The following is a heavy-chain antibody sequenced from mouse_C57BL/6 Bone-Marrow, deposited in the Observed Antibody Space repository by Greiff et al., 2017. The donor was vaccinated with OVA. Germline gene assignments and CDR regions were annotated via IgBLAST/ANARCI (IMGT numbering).Heavy chain of an antibody. CDR3: ARGGTVVGPPWFAY. CDR2: IHPNSGST. CDR1: GYTFTGYW. V-gene: IGHV1-64*01. Sequence: VQLQQPGAELVKPGASVKLSCKASGYTFTGYWMHWVKQRPGQGLEWIGMIHPNSGSTNYNEKFKSKATLTVDKSSSTAYMQLSSLTSEDSAVYYCARGGTVVGPPWFAYWGQGTLVTVSA. J-gene: IGHJ3*01. D-gene: IGHD1-1*01.